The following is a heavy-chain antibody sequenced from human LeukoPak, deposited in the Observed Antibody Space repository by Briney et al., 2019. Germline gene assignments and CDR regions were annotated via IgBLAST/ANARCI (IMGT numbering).Heavy chain of an antibody. V-gene: IGHV5-51*01. D-gene: IGHD2-15*01. Sequence: GESLKISCKGSGYSFTSSWIGWVRQMSGKGLEWMGVIYPGDSDTRYSPSFQGQVTISADKSINTAYLQWNSLKASDTAIYYCARFVGACSGGNCYSDYWGQGTLVTVSS. J-gene: IGHJ4*02. CDR2: IYPGDSDT. CDR3: ARFVGACSGGNCYSDY. CDR1: GYSFTSSW.